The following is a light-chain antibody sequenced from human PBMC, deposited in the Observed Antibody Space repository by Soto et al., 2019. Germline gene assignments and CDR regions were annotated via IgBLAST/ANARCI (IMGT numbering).Light chain of an antibody. J-gene: IGKJ1*01. CDR2: AAS. V-gene: IGKV1-39*01. Sequence: IQMTQSPSSLSASVGDRVTITCRASQIISTYLNWYQQRAGLAPRLLIYAASSLQSGVPPRSSGSGSGTDFTLTISSLQPEDFATYFCQQTYSAPPTFGQGTKVDIK. CDR1: QIISTY. CDR3: QQTYSAPPT.